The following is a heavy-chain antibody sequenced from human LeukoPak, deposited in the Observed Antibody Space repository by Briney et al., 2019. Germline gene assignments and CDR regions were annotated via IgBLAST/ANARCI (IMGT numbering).Heavy chain of an antibody. D-gene: IGHD3-9*01. CDR1: GGSISSGDYY. CDR3: ARGDDILTGYSYFDY. V-gene: IGHV4-30-4*08. Sequence: PSQTLSLTCTVSGGSISSGDYYWSWIRQPPGKGLEWIGYIYYSGSTYYNPSLKSRVTISVDTSKNQFSLKLSSVTAADTAVYYCARGDDILTGYSYFDYWGQGTLVTVSS. CDR2: IYYSGST. J-gene: IGHJ4*02.